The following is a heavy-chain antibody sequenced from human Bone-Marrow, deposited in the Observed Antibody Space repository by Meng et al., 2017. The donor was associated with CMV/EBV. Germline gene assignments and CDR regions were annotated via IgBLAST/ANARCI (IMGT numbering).Heavy chain of an antibody. CDR1: GFTFTSSA. CDR2: IDISGGSP. CDR3: AKDLPGVVWFGE. D-gene: IGHD3-10*01. J-gene: IGHJ4*02. Sequence: GESLKISCAASGFTFTSSAMSWVRQAPGKGLEWVSSIDISGGSPYYADPVRGRFTICRDNSKYMLYLQMNSLRAEDTAVYYCAKDLPGVVWFGEWGQGTLVTVSS. V-gene: IGHV3-23*01.